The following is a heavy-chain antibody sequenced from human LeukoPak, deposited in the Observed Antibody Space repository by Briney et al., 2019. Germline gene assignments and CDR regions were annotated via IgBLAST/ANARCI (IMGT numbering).Heavy chain of an antibody. CDR3: ARETFSGWHFDY. Sequence: GGSLRLSCAASGFTFSNYWMHWVRQVEGKGLVWVSRIKTDGSSTIHADSVKGRFTISRDNAKNTLYLQMNSLRAEDTALYYCARETFSGWHFDYWGQGTLVTVSS. V-gene: IGHV3-74*01. D-gene: IGHD6-19*01. CDR2: IKTDGSST. CDR1: GFTFSNYW. J-gene: IGHJ4*02.